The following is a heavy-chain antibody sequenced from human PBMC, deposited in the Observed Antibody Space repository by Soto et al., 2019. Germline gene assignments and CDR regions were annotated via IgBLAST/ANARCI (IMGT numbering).Heavy chain of an antibody. J-gene: IGHJ6*02. CDR2: IYYSGST. CDR3: AKLNHYGSGSYSRPFYYYYYGMDV. CDR1: GGSISSSSYY. D-gene: IGHD3-10*01. V-gene: IGHV4-39*01. Sequence: SETLSLTCTVSGGSISSSSYYWGWIRQPPGKGLEWIGSIYYSGSTYYNPSLKSRVTISVDTSKNQFSLKLSSVTAADTAVYYCAKLNHYGSGSYSRPFYYYYYGMDVWGQGTTVT.